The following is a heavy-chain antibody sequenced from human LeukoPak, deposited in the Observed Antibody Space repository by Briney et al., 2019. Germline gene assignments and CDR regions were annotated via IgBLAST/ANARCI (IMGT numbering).Heavy chain of an antibody. CDR3: ARGGQGDGYSADEAFDM. Sequence: SQTLSLTCAISGDSVSSNSTACNWIRQSPSKGLEWLGRTYYRSKWYSDYAVSVKSRITINPDTSKNQFSLQLNSVTPEDTAVYYCARGGQGDGYSADEAFDMWGQGTMVTVSS. D-gene: IGHD5-24*01. J-gene: IGHJ3*02. CDR2: TYYRSKWYS. V-gene: IGHV6-1*01. CDR1: GDSVSSNSTA.